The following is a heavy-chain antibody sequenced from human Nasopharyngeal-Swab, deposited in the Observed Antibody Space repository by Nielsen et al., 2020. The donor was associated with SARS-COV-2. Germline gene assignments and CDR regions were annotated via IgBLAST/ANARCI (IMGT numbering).Heavy chain of an antibody. CDR3: AKVRPIVTIPRDFDY. Sequence: VRQAPGKGLEWVSAISGSAGATYYADSVKGRFTISRANSKNTVYLQMNSLRAEDAAVYYCAKVRPIVTIPRDFDYWGQGILVTVS. D-gene: IGHD5-12*01. CDR2: ISGSAGAT. V-gene: IGHV3-23*01. J-gene: IGHJ4*02.